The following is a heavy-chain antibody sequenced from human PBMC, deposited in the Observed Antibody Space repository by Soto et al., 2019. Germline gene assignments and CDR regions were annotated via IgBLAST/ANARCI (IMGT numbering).Heavy chain of an antibody. J-gene: IGHJ6*02. Sequence: SETLSLTCAVYGGSFSGYFWSWLRQPPGKGLEWLAEANDRGSRNYNPSLRGRLTISLDTSKNQFSLKLSSVTAADTAVYYCARHYDSSGWGSLIAGAGYYYGMDVWGQGTTVTVSS. CDR1: GGSFSGYF. CDR2: ANDRGSR. V-gene: IGHV4-34*01. CDR3: ARHYDSSGWGSLIAGAGYYYGMDV. D-gene: IGHD6-19*01.